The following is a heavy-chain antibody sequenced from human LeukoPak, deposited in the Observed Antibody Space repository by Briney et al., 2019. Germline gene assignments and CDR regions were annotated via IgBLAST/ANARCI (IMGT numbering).Heavy chain of an antibody. J-gene: IGHJ4*02. CDR1: GFTFSSYS. V-gene: IGHV3-48*04. D-gene: IGHD2-21*01. CDR2: ISSSSSTI. CDR3: ARDVVGDFDY. Sequence: GGSLRLSCAASGFTFSSYSMNWVRQAPGKGLEWVSYISSSSSTIYYADSVKGRFTISRDNAKNSLYLQMNSLRAEDTAVYYCARDVVGDFDYWGQGTLVTVSS.